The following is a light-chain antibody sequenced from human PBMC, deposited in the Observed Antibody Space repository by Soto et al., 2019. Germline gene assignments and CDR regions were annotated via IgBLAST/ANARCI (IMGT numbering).Light chain of an antibody. Sequence: EIVLTQSPGTLSLSPGERATLSCRASQGVSSSSLAWFQQKPGQAPRLLIYRASNRATGIPDRFGGSGSGTDFTLTVSRLEPEDFAVYYCQHSDNSPMYTFGQGTKREIK. V-gene: IGKV3-20*01. CDR1: QGVSSSS. CDR2: RAS. CDR3: QHSDNSPMYT. J-gene: IGKJ2*01.